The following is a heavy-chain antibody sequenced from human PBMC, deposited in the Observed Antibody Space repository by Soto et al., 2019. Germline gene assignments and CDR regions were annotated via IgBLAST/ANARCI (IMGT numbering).Heavy chain of an antibody. CDR3: ARDGYSGYDGYDYDYGMDV. Sequence: ASVKVSCQASGYTFTGYYMHWVPQAPGQGLEWMGWINPNSAGTNYAQKFQGWVTMTRDTSISTAYMELSRLRSDDTAVYYCARDGYSGYDGYDYDYGMDVLGQGTTVTVSS. D-gene: IGHD5-12*01. J-gene: IGHJ6*02. V-gene: IGHV1-2*04. CDR1: GYTFTGYY. CDR2: INPNSAGT.